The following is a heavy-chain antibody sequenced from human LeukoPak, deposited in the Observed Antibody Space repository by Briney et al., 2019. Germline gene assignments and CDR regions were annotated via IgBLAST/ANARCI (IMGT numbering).Heavy chain of an antibody. V-gene: IGHV4-4*07. J-gene: IGHJ3*01. CDR2: LHASEST. Sequence: KTSETLSLTCTVSGAHISNYYWTWVRQSAAQGLEWIGRLHASESTIYNPSLKSRVIMSIDTSKDQLSLTLTSVTAADSAVYYCASLSSGAAFDVWGQGTVVTVSS. CDR3: ASLSSGAAFDV. CDR1: GAHISNYY. D-gene: IGHD3-22*01.